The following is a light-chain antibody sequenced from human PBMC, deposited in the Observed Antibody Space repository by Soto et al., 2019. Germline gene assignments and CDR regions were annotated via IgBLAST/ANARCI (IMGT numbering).Light chain of an antibody. V-gene: IGKV3-11*01. CDR1: QSVSSY. CDR3: QQRSNWPRT. CDR2: DAS. Sequence: EIVLTQSPATLSLSPGERATLSCRASQSVSSYLAWYQQKPGQAPRLLIYDASNRATGIPARFSGSGSGTDFTLTISSLEPEDFAVSYCQQRSNWPRTFGQATKVDIK. J-gene: IGKJ1*01.